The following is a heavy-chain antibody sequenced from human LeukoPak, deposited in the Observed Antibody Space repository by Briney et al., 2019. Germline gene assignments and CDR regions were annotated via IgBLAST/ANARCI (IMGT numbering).Heavy chain of an antibody. CDR3: ARRLYDSSGYDAFDI. D-gene: IGHD3-22*01. CDR2: IYSGGST. CDR1: GFTFDDYA. V-gene: IGHV3-53*01. Sequence: GRSLRLSCAASGFTFDDYATHWVRQAPGKGLEWVSVIYSGGSTYYADSVKGRFTISRDNSKNTLYLQMNSLRAEDTAVYYCARRLYDSSGYDAFDIWGQGTMVTVSS. J-gene: IGHJ3*02.